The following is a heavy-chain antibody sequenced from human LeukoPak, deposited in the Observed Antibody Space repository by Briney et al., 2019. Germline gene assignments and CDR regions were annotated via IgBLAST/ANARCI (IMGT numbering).Heavy chain of an antibody. CDR2: ISSSSSTI. D-gene: IGHD4-17*01. CDR3: ATDDYGDYAPDAFDI. CDR1: GFTSSSYS. Sequence: GGSLRLSCAASGFTSSSYSVNWVRQAPGKGLEWVSYISSSSSTIYYADSVKGRFTISRDNAKNSLYLQMNSLRAEDTAVYYCATDDYGDYAPDAFDIWGQGTMVTVSS. V-gene: IGHV3-48*01. J-gene: IGHJ3*02.